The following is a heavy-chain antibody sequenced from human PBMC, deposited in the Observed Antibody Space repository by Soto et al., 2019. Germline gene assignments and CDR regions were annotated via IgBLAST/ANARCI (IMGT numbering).Heavy chain of an antibody. Sequence: SETLSLTCTVSGGSISSSSYYWGWIRQPPGKGLEWIGSIYYSGSTYYNPSLKSRVTISVDTSKNQFSLKLSSVTAADTAVYYCARQRGRYYDILTGSLDYWGQGTLVTVSS. D-gene: IGHD3-9*01. CDR1: GGSISSSSYY. CDR3: ARQRGRYYDILTGSLDY. J-gene: IGHJ4*02. V-gene: IGHV4-39*01. CDR2: IYYSGST.